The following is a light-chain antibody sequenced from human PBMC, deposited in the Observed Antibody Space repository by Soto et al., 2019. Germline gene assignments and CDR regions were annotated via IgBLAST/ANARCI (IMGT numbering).Light chain of an antibody. Sequence: QSALTQPASVSGSPGQSITISCTGTSSDVGGYNYVSWYQQHPGKAPKVIIYGVTHRPSGVSNRFSGSKSVNTASLTIAGLQAEDEADYYCCSYTTTNTLVFGGGTNLTVL. J-gene: IGLJ2*01. CDR3: CSYTTTNTLV. V-gene: IGLV2-14*01. CDR2: GVT. CDR1: SSDVGGYNY.